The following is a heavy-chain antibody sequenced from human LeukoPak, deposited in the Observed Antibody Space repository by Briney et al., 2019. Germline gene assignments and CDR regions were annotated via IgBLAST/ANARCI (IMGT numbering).Heavy chain of an antibody. J-gene: IGHJ4*02. D-gene: IGHD4-17*01. CDR3: ARVLYGDSLSTFDY. V-gene: IGHV3-30*03. CDR1: GFTFSDYY. CDR2: ISYDGSNK. Sequence: GGSLRLSCAASGFTFSDYYMSWIRQAPGKGLEWVAVISYDGSNKYYADSVKGRFTISRDNSKNTLYLQMNSLRAEDTAVYYCARVLYGDSLSTFDYWGQGTLVTVSS.